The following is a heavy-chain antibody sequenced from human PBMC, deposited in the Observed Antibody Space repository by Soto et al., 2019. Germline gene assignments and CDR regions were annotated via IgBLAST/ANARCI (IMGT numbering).Heavy chain of an antibody. CDR2: IFYSGST. Sequence: QVQLQESGPGLVKPSETLSLTCTVSGGSISSYYWSWIRQPPGQGLELIGFIFYSGSTSYNPSLTSRVTISIHSSEYQFSLKLNSVTAADTAVYYCASMIGDPVLSFDSWGQGTLVAVSS. D-gene: IGHD3-10*02. CDR3: ASMIGDPVLSFDS. J-gene: IGHJ5*01. V-gene: IGHV4-59*01. CDR1: GGSISSYY.